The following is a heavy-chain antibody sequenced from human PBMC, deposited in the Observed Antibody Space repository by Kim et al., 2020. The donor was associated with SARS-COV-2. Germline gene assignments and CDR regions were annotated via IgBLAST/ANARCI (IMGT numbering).Heavy chain of an antibody. CDR2: IYHSGST. D-gene: IGHD3-10*01. CDR1: GGSISSSNW. V-gene: IGHV4-4*02. CDR3: ARGDYGSGSYSPGLGAEYFQH. J-gene: IGHJ1*01. Sequence: SETLSLTCAVSGGSISSSNWWSWVRQPPGKGLKWIGEIYHSGSTNYNPSLKSRVTISVDKSKNQFSLKLSSVTAADTAVYYCARGDYGSGSYSPGLGAEYFQHWGQGTLVTVSS.